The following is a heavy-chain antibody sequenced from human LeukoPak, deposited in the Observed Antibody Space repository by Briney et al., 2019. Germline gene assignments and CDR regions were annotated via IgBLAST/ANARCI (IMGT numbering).Heavy chain of an antibody. J-gene: IGHJ4*02. CDR1: GGSISSYY. CDR2: IYYSGST. V-gene: IGHV4-59*01. CDR3: ARVVRSQLSSWYFSV. D-gene: IGHD6-13*01. Sequence: PSETLSLTCTVSGGSISSYYWSWIRQPPGKGLEWIGYIYYSGSTNYNPSLKSRVTISVDTSKNQFSLKLSSVTAADTAVYYCARVVRSQLSSWYFSVWGQETLVTVSS.